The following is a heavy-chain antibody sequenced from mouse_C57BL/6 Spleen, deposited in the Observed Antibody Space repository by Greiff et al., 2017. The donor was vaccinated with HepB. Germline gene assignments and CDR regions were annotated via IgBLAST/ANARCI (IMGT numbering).Heavy chain of an antibody. CDR2: IYPGSGST. Sequence: QVQLQQPGAELVKPGASVKMSCKASGYTFTSYWITWVKQRPGQGLEWIGDIYPGSGSTNYNEKFKSKATLTVDTSSSTAYMQLSSLTSADSAVYYCARSYYDYYAMDYWGQGTSVTVSS. J-gene: IGHJ4*01. D-gene: IGHD1-1*02. V-gene: IGHV1-55*01. CDR3: ARSYYDYYAMDY. CDR1: GYTFTSYW.